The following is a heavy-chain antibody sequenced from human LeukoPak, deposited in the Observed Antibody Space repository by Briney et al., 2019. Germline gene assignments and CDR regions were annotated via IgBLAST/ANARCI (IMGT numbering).Heavy chain of an antibody. CDR3: AKEDRITIFGVVRLGSYFDY. CDR2: ISGSGGST. CDR1: GFTFSSYA. V-gene: IGHV3-23*01. D-gene: IGHD3-3*01. Sequence: PGGSLRLSCAASGFTFSSYAMSWVRQAPGKGLEWVSAISGSGGSTHYADSVKGRFTISRDNSKNTLYLQMNSLRAEDTAVYYCAKEDRITIFGVVRLGSYFDYWGQGTLVTVSS. J-gene: IGHJ4*02.